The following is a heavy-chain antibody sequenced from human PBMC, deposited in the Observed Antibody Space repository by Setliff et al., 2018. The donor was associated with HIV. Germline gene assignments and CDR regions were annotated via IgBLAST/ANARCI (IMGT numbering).Heavy chain of an antibody. V-gene: IGHV3-33*01. CDR3: ARDLGPFRLQFLEWGLSSANWYFDL. CDR1: GFSFSNYG. J-gene: IGHJ2*01. D-gene: IGHD3-3*01. CDR2: IWYDGSNK. Sequence: PGGSLRLSCAASGFSFSNYGMHWVRQAPGRGLEWVSIIWYDGSNKFYADSVKGRFTISRDNSKNTLYLQMNNLRVEDTAVYYCARDLGPFRLQFLEWGLSSANWYFDLWGRGTLVTVSS.